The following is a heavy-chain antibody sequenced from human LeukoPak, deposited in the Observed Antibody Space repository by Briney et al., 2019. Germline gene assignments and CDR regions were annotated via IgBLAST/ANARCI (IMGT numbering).Heavy chain of an antibody. CDR3: ARHPDLDY. CDR1: GASISSSNYY. J-gene: IGHJ4*02. Sequence: SETLSLTCTVSGASISSSNYYWGWIRQPPGKGLEWIASINYSGSTYYNPSLKSRVTISVDTSKNQLSLKLSSMTAADTAVYYCARHPDLDYWGQGILVTVSS. V-gene: IGHV4-39*01. CDR2: INYSGST.